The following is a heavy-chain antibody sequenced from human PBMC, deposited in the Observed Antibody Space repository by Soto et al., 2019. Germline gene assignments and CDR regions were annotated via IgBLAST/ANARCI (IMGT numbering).Heavy chain of an antibody. Sequence: QVQLVQSGAEVKKPGSSVKVSCKASGGTFSSYTISWVRQAPGQGLEWMGRIIPILGIANYAQKFQGRVKITADKSPSTAYMELSSLRSEDTAVYYCARDCSSTSCYAYPWGQGTLVTVSS. D-gene: IGHD2-2*01. J-gene: IGHJ5*02. CDR2: IIPILGIA. V-gene: IGHV1-69*08. CDR3: ARDCSSTSCYAYP. CDR1: GGTFSSYT.